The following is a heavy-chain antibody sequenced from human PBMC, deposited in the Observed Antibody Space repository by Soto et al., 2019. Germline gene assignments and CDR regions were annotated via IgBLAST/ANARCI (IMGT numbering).Heavy chain of an antibody. D-gene: IGHD2-15*01. V-gene: IGHV3-30-3*01. CDR3: ARDRYCSGGSCYPVNRYYYYYGMDV. CDR1: GFTFSSYA. CDR2: ISYDGSNK. J-gene: IGHJ6*02. Sequence: GGSLRLSCAASGFTFSSYAMHWVRQAPGKGLEWVAVISYDGSNKYYADSVKGRFTISRDNSKNTLYLQMNSLRAEDTAVYYCARDRYCSGGSCYPVNRYYYYYGMDVWGQGTTVTVSS.